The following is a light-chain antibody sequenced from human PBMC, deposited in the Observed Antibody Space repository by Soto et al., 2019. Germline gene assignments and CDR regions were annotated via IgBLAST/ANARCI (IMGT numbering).Light chain of an antibody. CDR1: SSDIGSYKY. Sequence: QSALTQPPSASGSPGQSVTISCTGSSSDIGSYKYVSWYQQHPGKAPKLIIYVVNERPSGVPDRFSGSKSGNTASLTVSGLQPEDEAEYYCSSFVATNNLRVFGTGTKVTVL. CDR3: SSFVATNNLRV. V-gene: IGLV2-8*01. CDR2: VVN. J-gene: IGLJ1*01.